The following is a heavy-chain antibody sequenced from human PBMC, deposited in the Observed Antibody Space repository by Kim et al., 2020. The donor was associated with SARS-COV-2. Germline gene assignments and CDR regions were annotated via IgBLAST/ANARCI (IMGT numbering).Heavy chain of an antibody. D-gene: IGHD6-19*01. CDR1: GGSISSSSYY. CDR3: ARSYREAVAGNFDY. CDR2: IYYSGST. Sequence: SETLSLTCTVSGGSISSSSYYWGWIRQPPGKGLEWIGSIYYSGSTYYNPSLKSRVTISVDTSKNQFSLKLSSVTAADTAVYYCARSYREAVAGNFDYWGQGTLVTVSS. J-gene: IGHJ4*02. V-gene: IGHV4-39*07.